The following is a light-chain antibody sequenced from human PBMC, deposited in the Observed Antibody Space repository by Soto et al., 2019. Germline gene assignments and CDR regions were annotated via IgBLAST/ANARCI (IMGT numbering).Light chain of an antibody. CDR1: QSVSSYY. Sequence: DIVLTHSPGTLSLSPGERATLSCRASQSVSSYYLAWYQQNPGQAPRLLIYDASSRATGIPDRFSGGGSGKDLAPTIIRLEPEEFAVYYWQHGGCAHWTVGRRTKVDVK. CDR3: QHGGCAHWT. CDR2: DAS. J-gene: IGKJ1*01. V-gene: IGKV3-20*01.